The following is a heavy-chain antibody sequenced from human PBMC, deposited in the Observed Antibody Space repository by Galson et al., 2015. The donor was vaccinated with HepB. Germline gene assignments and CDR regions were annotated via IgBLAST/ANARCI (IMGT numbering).Heavy chain of an antibody. CDR1: GFTFSSYA. CDR2: ISYDGSNK. J-gene: IGHJ4*02. V-gene: IGHV3-30-3*01. Sequence: SLRLSCAASGFTFSSYAMHWVRQAPGKGLEWVAVISYDGSNKYYADSVKGRFTISRDNSKNTLYLQMNSLRAEDTAVYYCANIAVAGRFDYWGQGTLVTVSS. D-gene: IGHD6-19*01. CDR3: ANIAVAGRFDY.